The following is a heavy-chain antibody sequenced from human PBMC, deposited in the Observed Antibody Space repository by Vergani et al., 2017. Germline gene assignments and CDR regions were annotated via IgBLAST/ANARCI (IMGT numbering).Heavy chain of an antibody. V-gene: IGHV3-7*01. Sequence: EVQLLESGGGLVQPGGSLRLSCAASGFTFSSYAMSWVRQAPGKGLEWVANIKQDGSEKYYVDSVKGRFTISRDNAKNSLYLQMNSLRAEDTAVYYCARGWLRGWYFDYWGQGTLVTVSS. CDR1: GFTFSSYA. CDR2: IKQDGSEK. CDR3: ARGWLRGWYFDY. J-gene: IGHJ4*02. D-gene: IGHD5-12*01.